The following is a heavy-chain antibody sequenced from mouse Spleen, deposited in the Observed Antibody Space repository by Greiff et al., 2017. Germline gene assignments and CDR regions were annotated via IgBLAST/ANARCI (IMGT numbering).Heavy chain of an antibody. D-gene: IGHD2-14*01. CDR3: ARSYRYDWYFDV. J-gene: IGHJ1*01. CDR2: IDPSDSYT. CDR1: GYTFTSYW. V-gene: IGHV1-59*01. Sequence: QVQLQQPGAELVRPGTSVKLSCKASGYTFTSYWMHWVKQRPGQGLEWIGVIDPSDSYTNYNQKFKGKATLTVDTSSSTAYMQLSSLTSEDSAVYYCARSYRYDWYFDVWGAGTTVTVSS.